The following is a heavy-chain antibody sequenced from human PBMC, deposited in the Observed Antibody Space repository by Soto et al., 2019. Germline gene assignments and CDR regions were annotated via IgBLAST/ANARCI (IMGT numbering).Heavy chain of an antibody. CDR2: ISAYNGNT. CDR1: GYTFTSYG. CDR3: ARDLYYDFWSGPYYYMDV. Sequence: ASVKVSCKASGYTFTSYGISWVRHAPGQGLEWMGWISAYNGNTNYAQKLQGRVTMTTDTSTSTAYMELRSLRSDDTAVYYCARDLYYDFWSGPYYYMDVWGKGTTVTVSS. D-gene: IGHD3-3*01. J-gene: IGHJ6*03. V-gene: IGHV1-18*01.